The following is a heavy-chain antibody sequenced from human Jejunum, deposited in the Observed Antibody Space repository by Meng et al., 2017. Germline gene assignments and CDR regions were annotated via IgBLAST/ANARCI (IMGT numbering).Heavy chain of an antibody. J-gene: IGHJ4*02. V-gene: IGHV3-7*01. CDR1: GFTFGSYW. Sequence: GGSLRLSCAASGFTFGSYWMTWVRQAPGKGLEWVANIGKDGSDKYYVDSVKVQFTISRDNAKNSLYLQMNSLRAEDTAVYYCARDTDWHNFDYWGQGTLVTVSS. D-gene: IGHD3/OR15-3a*01. CDR2: IGKDGSDK. CDR3: ARDTDWHNFDY.